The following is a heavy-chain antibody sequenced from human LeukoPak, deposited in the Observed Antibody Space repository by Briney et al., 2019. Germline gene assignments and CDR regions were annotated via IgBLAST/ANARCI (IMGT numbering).Heavy chain of an antibody. CDR1: GGSISSGGYY. Sequence: SETLSLTCTVSGGSISSGGYYWSWIRQHPGKGLEWIWYIYDSGSTYYDPSLKSRVTISVDTSKNQFSLTLSSVTAADTGVYYSARGPARNDFWSGSLPEYSDYWDQGTLVTVSS. CDR3: ARGPARNDFWSGSLPEYSDY. CDR2: IYDSGST. D-gene: IGHD3-3*01. V-gene: IGHV4-31*03. J-gene: IGHJ4*02.